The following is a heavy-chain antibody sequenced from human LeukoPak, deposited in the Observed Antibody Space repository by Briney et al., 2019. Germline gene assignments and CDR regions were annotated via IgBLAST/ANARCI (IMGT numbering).Heavy chain of an antibody. D-gene: IGHD1-26*01. CDR1: GGSISSTSYD. CDR2: INTSGTT. CDR3: ARGVGAYYMDV. Sequence: SQTLSLTCTVSGGSISSTSYDWYWIRQPAGKGLEWIGRINTSGTTNYNPSLKSRVTMSIDTSKNQFSLKLSSVTAADTAVYYCARGVGAYYMDVWGKGTTVTISS. J-gene: IGHJ6*03. V-gene: IGHV4-61*02.